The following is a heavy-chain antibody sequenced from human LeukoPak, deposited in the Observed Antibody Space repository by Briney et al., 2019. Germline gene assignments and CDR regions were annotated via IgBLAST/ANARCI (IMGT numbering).Heavy chain of an antibody. D-gene: IGHD6-19*01. CDR1: GFTFSSYS. V-gene: IGHV3-21*01. CDR2: ISSSSNYI. J-gene: IGHJ4*02. CDR3: AKDRASGSGSYSYRGFDY. Sequence: GGSLRLSCAASGFTFSSYSMNWVRQAPGKGLEWVSSISSSSNYIYYADSVKGRFTISRDNAKDSLYLQMNSLRAEDTAVYYCAKDRASGSGSYSYRGFDYWGQGTLVTVSS.